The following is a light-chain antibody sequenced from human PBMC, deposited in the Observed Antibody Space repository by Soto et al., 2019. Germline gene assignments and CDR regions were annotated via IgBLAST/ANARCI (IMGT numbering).Light chain of an antibody. Sequence: DIQMTQSPSSVSASVGDRVTITCRASQIINKWLAWYQQKPGKAPTLLIYAASTLQSGVPSRFSGSGSGSDFTLTISSLQPEDFAPYYCQQANSFPFTFGPGTKVDIK. J-gene: IGKJ3*01. CDR2: AAS. V-gene: IGKV1-12*02. CDR1: QIINKW. CDR3: QQANSFPFT.